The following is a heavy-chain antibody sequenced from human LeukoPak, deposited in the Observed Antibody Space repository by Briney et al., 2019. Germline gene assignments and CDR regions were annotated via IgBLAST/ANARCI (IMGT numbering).Heavy chain of an antibody. CDR1: GFTFSSYA. Sequence: GGSLRLSCAASGFTFSSYAMSWVRQAPGKGLEWVSAISGSGGSTYYADSVKGRFTISRDNSKNTLYLQMNSLRAEDTAVYYCAKETTLWFEEEDWFDPWGQGTLVTVSS. V-gene: IGHV3-23*01. J-gene: IGHJ5*02. CDR3: AKETTLWFEEEDWFDP. CDR2: ISGSGGST. D-gene: IGHD3-10*01.